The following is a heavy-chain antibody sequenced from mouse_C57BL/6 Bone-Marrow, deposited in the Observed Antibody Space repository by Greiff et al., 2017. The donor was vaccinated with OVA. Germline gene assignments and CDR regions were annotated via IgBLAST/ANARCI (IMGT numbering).Heavy chain of an antibody. CDR1: GYTFTNYW. CDR2: IYPGGSYT. CDR3: ARTTVVGGDYAMDY. J-gene: IGHJ4*01. D-gene: IGHD1-1*01. Sequence: QVQLKQSGAELVRPGTSVKMSCKASGYTFTNYWIGWAKQRPGHGLEWIGDIYPGGSYTNYNEKFKGKATLTADKSSSTAYMQFSSLTSEDSAIYYCARTTVVGGDYAMDYWGQGTSVTVSS. V-gene: IGHV1-63*01.